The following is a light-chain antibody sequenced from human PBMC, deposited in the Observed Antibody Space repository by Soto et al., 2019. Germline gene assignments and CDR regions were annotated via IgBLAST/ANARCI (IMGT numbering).Light chain of an antibody. CDR1: QRLSSNY. CDR2: GAS. J-gene: IGKJ1*01. V-gene: IGKV3-20*01. CDR3: QQYDTFPRT. Sequence: EIVLTQSPGTLSLSPGDRATLSCRASQRLSSNYLAWYQQKPGQAPRLLIFGASRRATDIPDRFSGSGSGTDFALTITRLDPADFAVYFCQQYDTFPRTFGQGTKVEIQ.